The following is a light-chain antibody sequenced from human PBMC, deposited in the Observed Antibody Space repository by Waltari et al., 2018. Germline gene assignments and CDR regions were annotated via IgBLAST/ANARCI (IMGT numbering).Light chain of an antibody. J-gene: IGLJ2*01. V-gene: IGLV1-40*01. CDR2: DNV. CDR3: QSFDISLSGHVV. Sequence: QSVLTQPPSVSGAPGQRVIISCTGSSSNLGAGYDVHWYQQLPGTAPKLLIYDNVNRPSGVPDRFSGSKSGTSASLAITGLQAEDEADYFCQSFDISLSGHVVFGGGTKLTVL. CDR1: SSNLGAGYD.